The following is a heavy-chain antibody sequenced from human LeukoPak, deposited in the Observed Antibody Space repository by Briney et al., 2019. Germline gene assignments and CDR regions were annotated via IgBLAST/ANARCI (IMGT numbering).Heavy chain of an antibody. V-gene: IGHV3-21*01. CDR1: GFTVSSNF. J-gene: IGHJ4*02. D-gene: IGHD3-16*01. CDR3: AREGRGAMLGVDY. CDR2: ISSSSSYI. Sequence: GRSLRLSCAASGFTVSSNFMNWVRQAPGKGLEWVSSISSSSSYIYYADSVKGRFTISRDNAKNSLYLQMNSLRAEDTAVYYCAREGRGAMLGVDYWGQGTLVTVSS.